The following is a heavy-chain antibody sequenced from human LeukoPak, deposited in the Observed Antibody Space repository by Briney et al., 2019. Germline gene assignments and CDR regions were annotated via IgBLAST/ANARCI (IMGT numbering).Heavy chain of an antibody. CDR3: ALDSSGWSDDSFDI. CDR2: IYHSGST. D-gene: IGHD6-13*01. J-gene: IGHJ3*02. Sequence: PSETLSLTCTVSGASFSFYYWSWIRQPPGKGLEWIGYIYHSGSTKYNPSLKSRVTMSIDTSKNQFSLNLKSVTAADTAVYYCALDSSGWSDDSFDIWGHGTMVTVSS. V-gene: IGHV4-59*01. CDR1: GASFSFYY.